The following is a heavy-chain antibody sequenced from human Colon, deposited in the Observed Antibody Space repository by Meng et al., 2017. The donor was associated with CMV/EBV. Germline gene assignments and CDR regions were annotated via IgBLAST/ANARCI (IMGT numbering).Heavy chain of an antibody. CDR3: ARDGIRGVFFFDY. CDR2: IDANSGGT. D-gene: IGHD1-14*01. J-gene: IGHJ4*02. V-gene: IGHV1-2*02. CDR1: GFTFTGHY. Sequence: VRLVQAGAEGKEPGASVKVSCKASGFTFTGHYMHWVRQAPGQGLEWMGWIDANSGGTNYAQKFQGRLTMTRDTSISTVYMELNRLRSDDTAVYFCARDGIRGVFFFDYWGQGTLVTVSS.